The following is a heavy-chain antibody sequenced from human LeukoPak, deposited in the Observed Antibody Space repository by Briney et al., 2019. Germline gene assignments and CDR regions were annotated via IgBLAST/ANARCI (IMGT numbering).Heavy chain of an antibody. J-gene: IGHJ5*02. D-gene: IGHD4-17*01. V-gene: IGHV3-21*01. CDR3: ASGIYDYGDHNWFDP. CDR1: GFTFSSYS. CDR2: ISSSSSYI. Sequence: PGGSLRLSCAASGFTFSSYSMNWVRQAPGKGLEWVSSISSSSSYIYYADSVKGRFTISRDNAKNSLYLQMNSLRAEDTAVYYCASGIYDYGDHNWFDPWGQGTLVTVSS.